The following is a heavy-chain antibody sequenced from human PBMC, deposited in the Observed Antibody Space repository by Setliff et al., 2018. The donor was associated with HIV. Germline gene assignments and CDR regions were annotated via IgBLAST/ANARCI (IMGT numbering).Heavy chain of an antibody. Sequence: PSETLSLTCAVYGGSFSGYYWSWIRQPPGKGLEWIGEINHSGSTDYNPSLKSRVTISVDTSKNQFSLKLSSVTAADTAVYYCVRVSSTYWYSIFRNYYYHMDVWGKGTTVTVSS. V-gene: IGHV4-34*01. CDR2: INHSGST. D-gene: IGHD2-8*02. CDR1: GGSFSGYY. J-gene: IGHJ6*03. CDR3: VRVSSTYWYSIFRNYYYHMDV.